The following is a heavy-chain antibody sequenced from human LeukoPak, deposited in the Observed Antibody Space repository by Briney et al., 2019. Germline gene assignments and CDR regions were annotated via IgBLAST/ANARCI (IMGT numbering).Heavy chain of an antibody. CDR1: GGTFGSYA. D-gene: IGHD2-15*01. Sequence: SVKVSCKASGGTFGSYAISWVRQAPGQGLEWMGGIIPIFGTANYAQKFQGRVTITADESTSTAYMELSSLRSEDTAVYYCARENCSGGSCYNHFDYWGQGTLVTVSS. CDR3: ARENCSGGSCYNHFDY. V-gene: IGHV1-69*01. CDR2: IIPIFGTA. J-gene: IGHJ4*02.